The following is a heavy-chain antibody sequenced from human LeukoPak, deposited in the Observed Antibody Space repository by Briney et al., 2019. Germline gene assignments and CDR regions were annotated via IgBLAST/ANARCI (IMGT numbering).Heavy chain of an antibody. V-gene: IGHV3-7*01. CDR2: IKEDGSDK. J-gene: IGHJ3*02. CDR3: ARVPYGLFGPYDAFDI. D-gene: IGHD2-21*01. CDR1: EFTFGNFW. Sequence: PGGSLRLSCAASEFTFGNFWMTWVRQAPGKGLEWVANIKEDGSDKYYVDSVKGRFTISRDNAKNTLYLQMNSLRAEDTAVYYCARVPYGLFGPYDAFDIWGQGTMVTVSS.